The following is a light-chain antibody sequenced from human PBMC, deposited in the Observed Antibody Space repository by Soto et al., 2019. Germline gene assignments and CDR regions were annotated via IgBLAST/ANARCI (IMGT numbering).Light chain of an antibody. V-gene: IGKV3-20*01. CDR2: GAS. Sequence: WYQQKPGQAPRLIIFGASNRATGIPDRFSGSASGTEFTLTIRRLEPEDFAVYYCQQYGSALPLTFGGGTRVETK. CDR3: QQYGSALPLT. J-gene: IGKJ4*01.